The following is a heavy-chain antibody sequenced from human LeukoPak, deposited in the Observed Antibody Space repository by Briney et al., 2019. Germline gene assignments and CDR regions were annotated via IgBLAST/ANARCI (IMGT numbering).Heavy chain of an antibody. D-gene: IGHD3-22*01. CDR2: ISWNSGSI. CDR3: AKDYYDSSGYYFDY. J-gene: IGHJ4*02. CDR1: GFTFDDYA. V-gene: IGHV3-9*01. Sequence: GGPLRLSCAASGFTFDDYAMHWVRQAPGKGLEWVSGISWNSGSIGYADYVKGRFTISRDNAKNSLYLKMHSLRAEDTALYYCAKDYYDSSGYYFDYGGEGSLVTVSS.